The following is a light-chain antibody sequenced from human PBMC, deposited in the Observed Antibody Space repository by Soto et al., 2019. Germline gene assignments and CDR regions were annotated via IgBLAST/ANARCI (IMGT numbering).Light chain of an antibody. CDR3: QQCGNSVT. Sequence: SVLTQSPGVLSLSPGERATLSCRASQSVSSNYLAWYQQKPGQAPSLLIYDTSTRAAGIPDRFSGSGSGTDFTLTISRLEPEDFAVYYCQQCGNSVTFGGGTKVDIK. V-gene: IGKV3-20*01. CDR2: DTS. J-gene: IGKJ4*01. CDR1: QSVSSNY.